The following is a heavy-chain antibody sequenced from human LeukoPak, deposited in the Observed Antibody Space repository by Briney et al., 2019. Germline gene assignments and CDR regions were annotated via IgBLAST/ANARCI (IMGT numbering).Heavy chain of an antibody. J-gene: IGHJ6*02. CDR3: ARDRYSSGWYGTDV. CDR1: GFTFTSYS. D-gene: IGHD6-19*01. CDR2: IWYDGSNK. Sequence: TGGSLRLSCAASGFTFTSYSMNWVRQAPGKGLEWVAVIWYDGSNKYYADSVKGRFTISRDNSKNTLYLQMNSLRAEDTAVYYCARDRYSSGWYGTDVWGQGTTVTVSS. V-gene: IGHV3-33*08.